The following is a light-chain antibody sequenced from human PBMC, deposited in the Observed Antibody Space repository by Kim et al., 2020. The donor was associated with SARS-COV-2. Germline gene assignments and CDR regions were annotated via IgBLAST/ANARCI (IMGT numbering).Light chain of an antibody. V-gene: IGKV3-20*01. CDR2: GAS. J-gene: IGKJ2*01. Sequence: EIVLTQSPDTLSLPPGERATLSCRASQSVTSNFLAWYQQKPGQAPRLLIYGASSRATGIPDRFSGSASGTDFTLTISRLEPEDFAVYYCQQYGSSPRTFGQGTKLEI. CDR3: QQYGSSPRT. CDR1: QSVTSNF.